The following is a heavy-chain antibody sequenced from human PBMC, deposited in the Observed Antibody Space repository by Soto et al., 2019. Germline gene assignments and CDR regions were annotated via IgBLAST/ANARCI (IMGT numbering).Heavy chain of an antibody. J-gene: IGHJ4*02. D-gene: IGHD6-19*01. CDR2: ISSNGRST. V-gene: IGHV3-64*01. CDR3: ARERCTTSVWYGPSYY. CDR1: GFTFSTYA. Sequence: GGSLRLSCASSGFTFSTYAMHWVRLAPGKGLEYVSAISSNGRSTYYANSVKGRFTISRDISNNTLYLQMDSLRAEDMAVYYCARERCTTSVWYGPSYYWGQG.